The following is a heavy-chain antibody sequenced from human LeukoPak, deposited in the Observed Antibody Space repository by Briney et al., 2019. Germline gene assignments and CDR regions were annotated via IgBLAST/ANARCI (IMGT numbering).Heavy chain of an antibody. D-gene: IGHD2-15*01. CDR1: GYTFTSYY. J-gene: IGHJ4*02. Sequence: ASVKVSCKASGYTFTSYYMHWVRQAPGQGLEWMGIINPSGGSTSYAQKFQGRVTMTRDTSTSTVYMELSSLRPEDTAVYYCARAQATRYYFDYWAREPWSPSPQ. V-gene: IGHV1-46*01. CDR2: INPSGGST. CDR3: ARAQATRYYFDY.